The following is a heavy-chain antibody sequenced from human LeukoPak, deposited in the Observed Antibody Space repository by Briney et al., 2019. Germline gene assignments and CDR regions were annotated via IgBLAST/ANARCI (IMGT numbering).Heavy chain of an antibody. J-gene: IGHJ4*02. CDR3: ARDRAGGSPFDY. Sequence: SETLSLTCTVSGGSISSYYWSWIRQPPGKGLEWIGYIYYSGSTNYNPSLKSRVTITVDTSKNQFSLKLSSVTAADTAVYYCARDRAGGSPFDYWGQGTLSPSPQ. CDR2: IYYSGST. V-gene: IGHV4-59*01. CDR1: GGSISSYY. D-gene: IGHD3-10*01.